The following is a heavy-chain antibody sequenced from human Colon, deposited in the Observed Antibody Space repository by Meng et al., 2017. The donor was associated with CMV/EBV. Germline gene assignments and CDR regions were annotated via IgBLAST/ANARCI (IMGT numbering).Heavy chain of an antibody. J-gene: IGHJ6*02. CDR1: GGTFTDHY. D-gene: IGHD5-24*01. V-gene: IGHV1-2*02. CDR2: INPNSGGT. CDR3: AREMATITRNHYYYYGMDV. Sequence: ASVKVSCKATGGTFTDHYIHWVRQAPGQGLEWMGWINPNSGGTNYAQKFQGRVTMTRDTSINTAYMELSRLRSDDTAVYYCAREMATITRNHYYYYGMDVWGQGTTVTVSS.